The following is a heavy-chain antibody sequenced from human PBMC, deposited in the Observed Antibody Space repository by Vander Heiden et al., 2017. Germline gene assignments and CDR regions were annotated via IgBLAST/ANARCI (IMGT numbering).Heavy chain of an antibody. CDR3: ARESLSSLDY. V-gene: IGHV1-46*01. CDR2: INPSGGGT. CDR1: GYTFPTYY. Sequence: QVQLVQSGAEVKKPGASLEVSCKASGYTFPTYYIHWVRRAPGQGLEWVGVINPSGGGTNYAQKFQGRVTMTRDTSTSTVYMELSSLRSGDTAVYFCARESLSSLDYWGQGTLVTVSS. D-gene: IGHD6-6*01. J-gene: IGHJ4*02.